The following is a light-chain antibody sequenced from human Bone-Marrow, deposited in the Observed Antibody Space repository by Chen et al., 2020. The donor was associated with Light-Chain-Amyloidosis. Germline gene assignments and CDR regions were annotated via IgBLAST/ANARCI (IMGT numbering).Light chain of an antibody. CDR3: SSYAGSNHLL. CDR1: SSDVGNYNY. J-gene: IGLJ2*01. CDR2: EVN. V-gene: IGLV2-8*01. Sequence: QSALTQPPSASGSPGQSVTISCTGTSSDVGNYNYVSWYQQHPGRAPKLMIYEVNKRPSGVPDLFSGSKSGNTASLTVSGLQAEDEADYYCSSYAGSNHLLFGGGTKLTVL.